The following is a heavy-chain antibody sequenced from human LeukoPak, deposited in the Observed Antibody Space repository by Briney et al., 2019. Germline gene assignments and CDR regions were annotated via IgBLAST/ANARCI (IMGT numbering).Heavy chain of an antibody. CDR3: AEDSGSYYYA. D-gene: IGHD1-26*01. CDR1: GGSVSSSDYY. V-gene: IGHV4-39*07. J-gene: IGHJ5*02. CDR2: IYYSGST. Sequence: SETLSLTCTVSGGSVSSSDYYWDWMRQPPGKGLEWIGSIYYSGSTYYNPSLKSRVTISVDTSKNQFSLKLSSVTAADTAVYYCAEDSGSYYYAWGQGTLVTVSS.